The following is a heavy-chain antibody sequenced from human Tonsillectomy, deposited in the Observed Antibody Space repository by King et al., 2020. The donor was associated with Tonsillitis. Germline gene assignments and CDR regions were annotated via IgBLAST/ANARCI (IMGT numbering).Heavy chain of an antibody. D-gene: IGHD2-2*01. CDR2: ISGSGGST. Sequence: VQLVESGGGLVQPGGSLRLSCAASGFTFSSYAMSWVRQAPGKGLEWVSVISGSGGSTYYTDSVKGRFTISRDNSKNTLYLQMNSLRGEDTAVYYCAKPGSYCNSTSCSTGGMDVWGQGTTVTVSS. CDR1: GFTFSSYA. J-gene: IGHJ6*02. V-gene: IGHV3-23*04. CDR3: AKPGSYCNSTSCSTGGMDV.